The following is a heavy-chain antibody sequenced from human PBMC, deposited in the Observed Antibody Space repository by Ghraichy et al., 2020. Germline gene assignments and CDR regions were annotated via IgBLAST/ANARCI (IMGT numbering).Heavy chain of an antibody. CDR1: GFTFSSYE. Sequence: GGSLRLSCAASGFTFSSYEMNWVRQAPGKGLEWVSYISSSGSTIYYADSVKGRFTISRDNAKNSLYLQMNSLRAEDTAVYYCARVVVTASFDSWGQGTLVTVSS. D-gene: IGHD2-21*02. CDR2: ISSSGSTI. J-gene: IGHJ4*02. CDR3: ARVVVTASFDS. V-gene: IGHV3-48*03.